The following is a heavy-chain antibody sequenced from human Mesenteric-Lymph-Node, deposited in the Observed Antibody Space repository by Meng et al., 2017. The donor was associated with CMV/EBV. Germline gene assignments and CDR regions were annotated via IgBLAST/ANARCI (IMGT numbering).Heavy chain of an antibody. CDR1: GGSVSSGSYY. Sequence: SETLSLTCTLSGGSVSSGSYYWSWIRQPPGKGLEWIGYIYYSGSTNYNPSLKSRVTISVDTAKNQFSLKLSSVTAADTAVYYCARDRGHFLTGYINYGMDVWGQGTTVTVSS. CDR2: IYYSGST. V-gene: IGHV4-61*01. D-gene: IGHD3-9*01. CDR3: ARDRGHFLTGYINYGMDV. J-gene: IGHJ6*02.